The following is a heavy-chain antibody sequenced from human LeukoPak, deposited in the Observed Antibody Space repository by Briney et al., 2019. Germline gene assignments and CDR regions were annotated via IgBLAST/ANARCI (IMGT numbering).Heavy chain of an antibody. CDR3: ARSAHYHDDYGGYFDY. Sequence: GGSLRLSCAASGFTFSNFAMHWVRQAPGKGLEWVAVISYDGSNKYYADSVKGRFTISRDNSKNTLYLQMNSLRAEDTAVYYCARSAHYHDDYGGYFDYWGQGTLVTVSS. CDR1: GFTFSNFA. D-gene: IGHD3-22*01. J-gene: IGHJ4*02. V-gene: IGHV3-30*04. CDR2: ISYDGSNK.